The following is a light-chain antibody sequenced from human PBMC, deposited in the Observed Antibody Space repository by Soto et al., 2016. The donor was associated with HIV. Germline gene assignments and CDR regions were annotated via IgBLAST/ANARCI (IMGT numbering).Light chain of an antibody. J-gene: IGLJ3*02. Sequence: SYELTQPPSVSVSPGQTARITCSGDALPKQYAYWYQQKPGQAPVLVIYKDSERPSGIPERFSGSSSGTTVTLTISGVQAEDEADYYCQSADSSGPWVFGGGTK. V-gene: IGLV3-25*03. CDR1: ALPKQY. CDR3: QSADSSGPWV. CDR2: KDS.